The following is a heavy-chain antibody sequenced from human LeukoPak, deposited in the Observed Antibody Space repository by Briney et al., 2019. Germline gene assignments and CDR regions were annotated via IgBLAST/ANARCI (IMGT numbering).Heavy chain of an antibody. D-gene: IGHD4-23*01. CDR1: GFTFSSYS. J-gene: IGHJ4*02. V-gene: IGHV3-21*01. Sequence: GGSLRLSCAASGFTFSSYSMNWVRQAPGEGLEWVSSISSSSSYIYYADSVKGRFTISRDNAKNSLYLQMNSLRAEDTAVYYCARDRPLYGGNSGYWGQGTLVTVSS. CDR3: ARDRPLYGGNSGY. CDR2: ISSSSSYI.